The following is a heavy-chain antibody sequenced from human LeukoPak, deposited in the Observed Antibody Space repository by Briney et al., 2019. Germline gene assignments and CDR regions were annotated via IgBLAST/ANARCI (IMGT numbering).Heavy chain of an antibody. CDR2: VSAYNGNT. CDR3: ARASRYYDSSGYYPKPNLDY. Sequence: GASVKVSCKASGGTFSSYAISWVRQAPGQGLEWMGWVSAYNGNTNYAQKLQGSVTMTTDTSTSTAYMELRSLRSDDTAVYYCARASRYYDSSGYYPKPNLDYWGQGTLVTVSS. CDR1: GGTFSSYA. D-gene: IGHD3-22*01. J-gene: IGHJ4*02. V-gene: IGHV1-18*01.